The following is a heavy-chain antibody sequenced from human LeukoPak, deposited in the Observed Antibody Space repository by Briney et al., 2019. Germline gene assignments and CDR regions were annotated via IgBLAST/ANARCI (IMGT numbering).Heavy chain of an antibody. D-gene: IGHD6-19*01. CDR1: GGTFSSYA. CDR2: INTGNGNT. CDR3: ARAVKYRSGPLTDLLPYYFDY. Sequence: GSSVKVSCKASGGTFSSYAISWVRQAPGQRLEWMGWINTGNGNTKYSQEFQGRVTITRDTSANTAYMELSSLRSEDMAVYYCARAVKYRSGPLTDLLPYYFDYWGQGTLVTVSS. V-gene: IGHV1-3*03. J-gene: IGHJ4*02.